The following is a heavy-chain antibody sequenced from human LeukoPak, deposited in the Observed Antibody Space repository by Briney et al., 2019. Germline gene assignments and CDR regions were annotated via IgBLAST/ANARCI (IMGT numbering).Heavy chain of an antibody. J-gene: IGHJ3*02. D-gene: IGHD6-19*01. CDR2: IYHSGST. Sequence: SETLSLTCAVSGGSISSGGYSWSWIRQPPGKGLEWIGYIYHSGSTYYNPSLRSRVTISVDRSKNQFSLKLSSVTAADTAVYYCARGSGSAIWGQGTMVTVSS. CDR3: ARGSGSAI. V-gene: IGHV4-30-2*01. CDR1: GGSISSGGYS.